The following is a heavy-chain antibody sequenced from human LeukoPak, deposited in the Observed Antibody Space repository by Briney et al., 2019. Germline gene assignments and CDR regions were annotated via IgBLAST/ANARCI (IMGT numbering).Heavy chain of an antibody. CDR3: AREGGFYRPLDY. Sequence: SETLSLTCDVSGGSISATNWWTWVRQPPGGGLEWIGEVHLNGRSHYSPSLESRVTMSADMSENHISLHLTSVTAAATAVYYCAREGGFYRPLDYTGPGTLVIVSS. CDR2: VHLNGRS. V-gene: IGHV4-4*02. D-gene: IGHD2/OR15-2a*01. J-gene: IGHJ4*02. CDR1: GGSISATNW.